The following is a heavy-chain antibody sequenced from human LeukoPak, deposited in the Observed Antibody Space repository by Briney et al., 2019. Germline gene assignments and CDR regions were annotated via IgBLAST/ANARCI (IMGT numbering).Heavy chain of an antibody. CDR2: ISGSSRHK. V-gene: IGHV3-21*01. CDR1: GFTFSIYT. Sequence: GGSLRLSCAASGFTFSIYTMNWVRQAPGKGLEWVSSISGSSRHKYYADSVKGRFTISRDNAKNSLYLQMNSLRAEDTAVYYCARTANFAAGYYIDYWGQGTLVTVSS. D-gene: IGHD6-13*01. J-gene: IGHJ4*02. CDR3: ARTANFAAGYYIDY.